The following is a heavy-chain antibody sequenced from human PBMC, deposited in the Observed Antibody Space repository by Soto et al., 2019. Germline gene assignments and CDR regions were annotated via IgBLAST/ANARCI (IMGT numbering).Heavy chain of an antibody. Sequence: GGSLRLSCSASGFTFSSYSMNWVRQAPGKGLEWVSSISSSSSYIYYAASVKGRFTISRDNAKNSLYLQMNSLRAEDTAVYYCAREERDGYNDYWGQGSLVTVSS. V-gene: IGHV3-21*01. CDR1: GFTFSSYS. CDR3: AREERDGYNDY. D-gene: IGHD5-12*01. CDR2: ISSSSSYI. J-gene: IGHJ4*02.